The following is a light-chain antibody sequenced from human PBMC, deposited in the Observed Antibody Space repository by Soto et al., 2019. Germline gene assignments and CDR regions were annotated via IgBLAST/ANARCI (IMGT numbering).Light chain of an antibody. V-gene: IGKV3-20*01. CDR3: QQYGSSLFT. CDR2: ESS. Sequence: EIVLTQSPATLSLSPGERATLSCRASQNVANYLDWYQQKPGQAPRLLIYESSNRATGIAARFSGSGSGTDFTLTISRLEPEDFAVYYCQQYGSSLFTFGQGTRLEIK. CDR1: QNVANY. J-gene: IGKJ5*01.